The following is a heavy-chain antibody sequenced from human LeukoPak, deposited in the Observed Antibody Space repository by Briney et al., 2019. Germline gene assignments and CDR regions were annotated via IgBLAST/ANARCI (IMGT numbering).Heavy chain of an antibody. CDR1: GFTFSSYG. V-gene: IGHV3-30*02. Sequence: GGSLRLSCAASGFTFSSYGMNWVRQAPGKWLEWVAFIRYDGSNKYYADSVKGRFTISRDNSKNTLYLQMNSLRAEDTAIYYCAKAKYGSGQAFDIWGQGTMVTVSS. CDR3: AKAKYGSGQAFDI. CDR2: IRYDGSNK. D-gene: IGHD3-10*01. J-gene: IGHJ3*02.